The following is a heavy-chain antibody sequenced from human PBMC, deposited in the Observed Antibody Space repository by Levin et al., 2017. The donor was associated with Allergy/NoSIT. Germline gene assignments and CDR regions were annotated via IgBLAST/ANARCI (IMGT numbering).Heavy chain of an antibody. V-gene: IGHV3-15*01. CDR1: GFSVSNAW. Sequence: SCAASGFSVSNAWMSWVRQASGKGLEWVGRIKSKSDGGTTDYAAPVKGRITISRDDSNNILYLQMNSLKPEDSAMYYCNREGGDTRRTTDHWGQGALVTVSS. CDR3: NREGGDTRRTTDH. D-gene: IGHD1-1*01. J-gene: IGHJ4*02. CDR2: IKSKSDGGTT.